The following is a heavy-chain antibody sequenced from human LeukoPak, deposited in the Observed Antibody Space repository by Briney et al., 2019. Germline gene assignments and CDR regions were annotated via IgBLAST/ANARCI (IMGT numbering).Heavy chain of an antibody. J-gene: IGHJ4*02. V-gene: IGHV3-7*03. CDR3: ARAFWVRGVITRNKYYFDY. D-gene: IGHD3-10*01. CDR2: IKQDGSEK. CDR1: GFTFSSYW. Sequence: GGSLRLSCAASGFTFSSYWMSWVRQAPGKGLEWVANIKQDGSEKYYVDSVKGRFTISRDNAKNSPYLQMNSLRAEDTAVYYCARAFWVRGVITRNKYYFDYWGQGTLVTVSS.